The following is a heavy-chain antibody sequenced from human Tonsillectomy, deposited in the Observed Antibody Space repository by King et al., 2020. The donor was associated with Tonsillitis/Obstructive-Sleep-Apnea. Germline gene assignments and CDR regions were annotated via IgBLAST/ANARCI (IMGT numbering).Heavy chain of an antibody. CDR1: GFTFSSYW. D-gene: IGHD5-24*01. V-gene: IGHV3-7*03. CDR3: ARPNTDGYNTHI. Sequence: VQLVESGGGLVQPGGSLRLSCAASGFTFSSYWMSWVRQAPGKGLEWVANIKLDGREKYYVDSVKGRFTISRDNPKNSLYLQMNSLRAEDTAVYYCARPNTDGYNTHIWGQGTMVTVSS. CDR2: IKLDGREK. J-gene: IGHJ3*02.